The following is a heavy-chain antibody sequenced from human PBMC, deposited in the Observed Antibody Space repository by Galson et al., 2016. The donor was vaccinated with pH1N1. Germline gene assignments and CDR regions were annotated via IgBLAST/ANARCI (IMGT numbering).Heavy chain of an antibody. D-gene: IGHD6-19*01. CDR1: GFTFSTYA. Sequence: SLRLSCAASGFTFSTYAMHWVRQAPGKGLEWVALTSYDGSNKYYADSVKGRFTISRDNSKNTLYLEMNSLRAEDTAVYYCAGETPYSSGWGYYYGMDVRGQGTTVTVSS. J-gene: IGHJ6*02. CDR3: AGETPYSSGWGYYYGMDV. V-gene: IGHV3-30-3*01. CDR2: TSYDGSNK.